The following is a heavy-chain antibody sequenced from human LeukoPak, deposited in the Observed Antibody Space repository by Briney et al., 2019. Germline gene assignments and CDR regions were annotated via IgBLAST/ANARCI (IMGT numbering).Heavy chain of an antibody. J-gene: IGHJ6*02. CDR2: TSYDGSNK. CDR1: GFTFSSYA. Sequence: GRSLRLSCAASGFTFSSYAMHWVRQAPGKGLEWVAVTSYDGSNKYYADSVKGRFTISRDNSKNTLYLQMNSLRAEDTAVYYCARRETTVTTPPGMDVWGQGTTVTVSS. CDR3: ARRETTVTTPPGMDV. D-gene: IGHD4-11*01. V-gene: IGHV3-30-3*01.